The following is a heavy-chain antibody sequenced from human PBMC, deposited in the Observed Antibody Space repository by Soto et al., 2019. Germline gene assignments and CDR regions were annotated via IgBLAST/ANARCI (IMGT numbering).Heavy chain of an antibody. CDR1: GFTFTRYS. V-gene: IGHV3-21*06. Sequence: GGSLRLSCAASGFTFTRYSMNWVRQAPGKGLEWVSSISSTTNYLYYGDSMKGRFTISRDHAKNSLYLELNRLRAEDTAVYSCARESEDLTSNFHYWGQGTLVTVSS. D-gene: IGHD1-7*01. J-gene: IGHJ4*02. CDR3: ARESEDLTSNFHY. CDR2: ISSTTNYL.